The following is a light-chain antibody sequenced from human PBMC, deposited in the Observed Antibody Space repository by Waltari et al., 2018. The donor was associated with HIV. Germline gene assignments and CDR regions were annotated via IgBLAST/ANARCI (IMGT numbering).Light chain of an antibody. J-gene: IGLJ2*01. Sequence: QSALTQPASVSGSPGQSITISCTGTSSDVGSYNLVSWYQQHPVKAPKLMIYEVSKRPSGGSNLFSGSKSGNTASLTISGLQAEDEADYYCCSYAGSSTSVFGGGTKLTVL. CDR3: CSYAGSSTSV. CDR2: EVS. V-gene: IGLV2-23*02. CDR1: SSDVGSYNL.